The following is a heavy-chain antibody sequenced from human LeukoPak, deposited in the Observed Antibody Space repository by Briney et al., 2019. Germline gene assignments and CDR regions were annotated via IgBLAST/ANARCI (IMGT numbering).Heavy chain of an antibody. V-gene: IGHV3-30-3*01. J-gene: IGHJ4*02. CDR2: ISYDGSEK. CDR1: GFTFSTYA. CDR3: ARETEAFDY. Sequence: GRSLRLSCAAFGFTFSTYAMHWVRQAPGKGLEWVAVISYDGSEKYYADSVKGRFIISRGKSKSTVHLQMNSLGTEDTAVYYCARETEAFDYWGQGTLVTVSS.